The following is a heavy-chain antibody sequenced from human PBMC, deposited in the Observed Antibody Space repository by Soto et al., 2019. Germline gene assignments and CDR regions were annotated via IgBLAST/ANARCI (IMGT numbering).Heavy chain of an antibody. V-gene: IGHV3-30*02. CDR3: AKDIDYYDSRRYFDY. CDR1: GFTFSSYG. J-gene: IGHJ4*02. CDR2: IWYDGSNK. D-gene: IGHD3-22*01. Sequence: PGGSLRLSCAASGFTFSSYGMYWVRQAPGKGLEWVAVIWYDGSNKYYADSVKGRFTISRDNSKNTLYLQMNSLRAEDTAVYYCAKDIDYYDSRRYFDYWGQGTLVTVSS.